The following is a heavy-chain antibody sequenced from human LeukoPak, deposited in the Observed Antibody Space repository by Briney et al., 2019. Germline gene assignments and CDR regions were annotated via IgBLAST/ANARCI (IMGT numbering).Heavy chain of an antibody. CDR2: IYYSGST. CDR3: ARDLLGGDDAFDI. J-gene: IGHJ3*02. CDR1: GGSISSYY. Sequence: SETLSLTCTVSGGSISSYYWSWIRQPPGKGLEWIGYIYYSGSTNYNPSLKSRVTISVDTSKNQFSLKLSSVTAADTAVYYCARDLLGGDDAFDIWGQGTMVTVSS. V-gene: IGHV4-59*01.